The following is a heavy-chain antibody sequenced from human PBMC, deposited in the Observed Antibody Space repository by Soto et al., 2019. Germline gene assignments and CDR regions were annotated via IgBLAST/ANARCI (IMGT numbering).Heavy chain of an antibody. J-gene: IGHJ4*02. V-gene: IGHV3-15*01. CDR3: SFYCISYGCYLSLPPV. Sequence: GGSLRLTCTASGFNFRGAWMTWVRQAPGKGLEWVGLIRSNLDGGTTDYAAPVKGRFTISRDDSKNTVSVEMNGLRSDDTAVYYCSFYCISYGCYLSLPPVWGQGTLVTVSS. D-gene: IGHD2-15*01. CDR2: IRSNLDGGTT. CDR1: GFNFRGAW.